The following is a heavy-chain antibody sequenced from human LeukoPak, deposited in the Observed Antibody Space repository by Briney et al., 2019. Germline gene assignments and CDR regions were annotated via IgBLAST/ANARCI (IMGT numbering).Heavy chain of an antibody. CDR1: GFTFNDYY. CDR3: ATDGAGFDT. CDR2: INIGGTNT. Sequence: GGSLRLSCAASGFTFNDYYMSWIRQAPGKGLEWLSYINIGGTNTHYADSVKGRFTISRDNAKKSLYLEMNNLRAEDTDVYYCATDGAGFDTWGQGVLVTVSS. J-gene: IGHJ5*02. V-gene: IGHV3-11*01.